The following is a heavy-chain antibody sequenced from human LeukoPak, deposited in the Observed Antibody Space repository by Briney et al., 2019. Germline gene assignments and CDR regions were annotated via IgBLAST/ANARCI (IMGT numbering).Heavy chain of an antibody. CDR1: GYSFTSYR. V-gene: IGHV5-51*01. Sequence: GESLKISCKGSGYSFTSYRIGWVRQMSGKGLEWMGIIYPGDSDTRYSPSFQGQVTISADKSISTAYLQWSSLKASDTAMYYCARHTPINGFDYWGQGTLVTVSS. J-gene: IGHJ4*02. CDR2: IYPGDSDT. D-gene: IGHD1-14*01. CDR3: ARHTPINGFDY.